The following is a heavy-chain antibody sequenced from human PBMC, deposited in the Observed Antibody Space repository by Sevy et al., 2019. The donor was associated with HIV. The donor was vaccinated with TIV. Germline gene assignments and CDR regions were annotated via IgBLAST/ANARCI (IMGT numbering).Heavy chain of an antibody. Sequence: GESLKISCKGSGYSFTSYWIGWVRQMPGKGLEWMGIIYAGGSDIRDSPSFQGQVTISADKSTSTAYLQWSSLKASDTAMYYCTRLGVAGNMAALFDPWGQGTLVTVSS. CDR1: GYSFTSYW. V-gene: IGHV5-51*01. D-gene: IGHD3-10*01. J-gene: IGHJ5*02. CDR2: IYAGGSDI. CDR3: TRLGVAGNMAALFDP.